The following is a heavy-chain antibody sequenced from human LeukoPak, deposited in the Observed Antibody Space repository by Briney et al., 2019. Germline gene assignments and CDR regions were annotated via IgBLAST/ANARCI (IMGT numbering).Heavy chain of an antibody. V-gene: IGHV4-4*07. J-gene: IGHJ6*02. CDR2: IYTSGST. CDR3: ARDGDIVVVPAATSGMYYYYGMDV. Sequence: SETLSLTCTVSGGSISSYYWSWIRQPAGKGLEWIGRIYTSGSTNYNPSLKSRVTMSVDTSKNQFSLKLSSVTAADTAVYYCARDGDIVVVPAATSGMYYYYGMDVWGQGTTVTVSS. CDR1: GGSISSYY. D-gene: IGHD2-2*01.